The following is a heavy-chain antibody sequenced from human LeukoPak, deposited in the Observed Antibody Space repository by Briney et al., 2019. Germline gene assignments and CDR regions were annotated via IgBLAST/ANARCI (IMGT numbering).Heavy chain of an antibody. V-gene: IGHV1-69*04. Sequence: ASVKVSCKASGGTFSSYAIIWVRQAPGQGLEWMGRIIPILGIANYAQKFQGRVTITADKSTSTAYMELSRLRSEDTAVYYCARAGGDSSGLYGSRFSSGMDVWGQGTTVTVSS. CDR1: GGTFSSYA. J-gene: IGHJ6*02. D-gene: IGHD6-19*01. CDR3: ARAGGDSSGLYGSRFSSGMDV. CDR2: IIPILGIA.